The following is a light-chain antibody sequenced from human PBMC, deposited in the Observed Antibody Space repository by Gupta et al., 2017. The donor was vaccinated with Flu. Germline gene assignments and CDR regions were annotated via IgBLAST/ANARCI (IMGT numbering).Light chain of an antibody. CDR2: AAS. J-gene: IGKJ1*01. CDR3: QKENSASWT. V-gene: IGKV1-27*01. Sequence: PSSLSASVGDRVTITCRASQGISNYLAWYQQKPGKAPKLLIYAASTLQSGVPSSFSGSESGTDFTLTIGSLQPEDVATYYCQKENSASWTFGQGTKVDIK. CDR1: QGISNY.